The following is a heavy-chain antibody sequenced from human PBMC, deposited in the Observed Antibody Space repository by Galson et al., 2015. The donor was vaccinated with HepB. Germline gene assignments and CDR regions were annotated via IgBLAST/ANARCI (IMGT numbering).Heavy chain of an antibody. J-gene: IGHJ3*02. CDR2: IQYDGSIK. CDR1: GITFYGSG. Sequence: SLRLSCAASGITFYGSGMHWVRQAPGKGLEWVALIQYDGSIKVYAASVKGRFSISRDNSKNTLYLQMNSLRAEDTAVYYCAREGSRIVFHAFDIWGQGTLVTVSS. D-gene: IGHD2-15*01. CDR3: AREGSRIVFHAFDI. V-gene: IGHV3-33*01.